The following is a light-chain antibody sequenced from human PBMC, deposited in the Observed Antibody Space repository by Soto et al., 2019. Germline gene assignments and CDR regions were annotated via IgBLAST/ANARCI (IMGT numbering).Light chain of an antibody. V-gene: IGKV3-20*01. J-gene: IGKJ2*03. Sequence: EIVLTQSPGTLSLSPGDRVTLSCRASQSVSSNYLAWYQQKPGQAPSLLIYATSARATGIPDRFSGSGSGNDFTLTISRLEPEDFAMYYCQQYGDYNSPRYSFGQGTRLEI. CDR2: ATS. CDR1: QSVSSNY. CDR3: QQYGDYNSPRYS.